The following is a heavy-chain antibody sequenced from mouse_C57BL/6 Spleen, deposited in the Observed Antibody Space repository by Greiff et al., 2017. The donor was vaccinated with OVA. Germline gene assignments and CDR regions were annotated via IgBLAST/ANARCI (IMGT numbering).Heavy chain of an antibody. Sequence: EVQLQQSGPDLVKPSPSLSLTCSATGYSITSGYYWYWIRQFPRNKLECMGYIRYDGSTNYNPSLINRITITRDTSKNQFFLKLNSVTTEDTATYYGGRADYYKFAYWGQGTLVTVAA. CDR2: IRYDGST. CDR1: GYSITSGYY. J-gene: IGHJ3*01. V-gene: IGHV3-6*01. CDR3: GRADYYKFAY. D-gene: IGHD1-1*01.